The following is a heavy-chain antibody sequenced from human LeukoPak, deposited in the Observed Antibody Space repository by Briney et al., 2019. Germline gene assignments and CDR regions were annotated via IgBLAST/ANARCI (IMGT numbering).Heavy chain of an antibody. V-gene: IGHV1-8*01. CDR2: MNPNSGNT. CDR1: GYTFTSYD. J-gene: IGHJ4*02. Sequence: ASAKVSCKASGYTFTSYDINWVRQATGQGLEWMGWMNPNSGNTGYAQKFQGRVTMTRNTSISTAYMELSSLRSEDTAVYYCARGQMGRGAARRVDYWGQGTLVTVSS. D-gene: IGHD6-6*01. CDR3: ARGQMGRGAARRVDY.